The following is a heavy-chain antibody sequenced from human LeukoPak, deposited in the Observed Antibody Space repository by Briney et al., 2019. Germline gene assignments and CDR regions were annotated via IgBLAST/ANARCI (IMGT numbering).Heavy chain of an antibody. CDR1: GGSISSYY. D-gene: IGHD3-22*01. CDR2: IYYSGST. Sequence: SETLSLTCTVSGGSISSYYWSWIRQPPGKGLEWIWSIYYSGSTNYNPSLKSRVTISVDTSKNQFSLKLSSVTAADTAVYYCARAQKKYYYDSSGYYSRDYFDYWGQGTLVTVSS. J-gene: IGHJ4*02. V-gene: IGHV4-59*01. CDR3: ARAQKKYYYDSSGYYSRDYFDY.